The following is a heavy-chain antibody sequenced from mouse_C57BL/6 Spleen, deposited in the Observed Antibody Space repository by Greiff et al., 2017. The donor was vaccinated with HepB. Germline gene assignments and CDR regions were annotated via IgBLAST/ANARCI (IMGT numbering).Heavy chain of an antibody. CDR1: GFTFSSYA. Sequence: VKLVESGEGLVKPGGSLKLSCAASGFTFSSYAMSWVRQTPEKRLEWVAYISSGGDYIYYADTVKGRFTISRDNARNTLYLQMSSLKSEDTAMYYCTRDGIYSYYAMDYWGQGTSVTVSS. V-gene: IGHV5-9-1*02. CDR3: TRDGIYSYYAMDY. CDR2: ISSGGDYI. J-gene: IGHJ4*01. D-gene: IGHD2-12*01.